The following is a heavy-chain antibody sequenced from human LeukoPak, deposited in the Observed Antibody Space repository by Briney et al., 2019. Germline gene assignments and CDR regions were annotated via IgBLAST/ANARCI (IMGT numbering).Heavy chain of an antibody. D-gene: IGHD5-18*01. Sequence: GGSLRLSCAASGVTFSSYSMNWVRQAPGKGLEWVSSISSSSSYIYYADSVNGRFTISRDNAKNSLYLQMNSLRAEDTSVYYCARGLYSYGPYYFDYWGQGTLVTVSS. CDR2: ISSSSSYI. V-gene: IGHV3-21*01. J-gene: IGHJ4*02. CDR1: GVTFSSYS. CDR3: ARGLYSYGPYYFDY.